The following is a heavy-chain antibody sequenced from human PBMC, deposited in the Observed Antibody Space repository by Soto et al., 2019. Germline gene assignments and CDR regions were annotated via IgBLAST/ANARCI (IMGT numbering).Heavy chain of an antibody. CDR3: ARDFIVGAPDYFDY. J-gene: IGHJ4*02. CDR1: GFTFSDYP. D-gene: IGHD1-26*01. V-gene: IGHV3-30*04. Sequence: PGGSLRLSCAASGFTFSDYPMHWVRQAPGKGLEWVAVISYDGRVKYYVDPVKGRFTISRDDSKNTLYLQMNSLRVDDTAVYYCARDFIVGAPDYFDYWGQGTLVTVSS. CDR2: ISYDGRVK.